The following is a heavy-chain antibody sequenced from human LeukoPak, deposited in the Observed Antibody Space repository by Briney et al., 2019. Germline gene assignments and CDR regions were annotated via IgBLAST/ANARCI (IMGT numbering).Heavy chain of an antibody. Sequence: GSLRLSCAASGFTFSSYAMHWVRQAPGKGLEWVALMSYDGSIKHFADSVKGRFTISRDNSRNTLYLQMNSLRVEDTAVYYCARDQGFTMTAVYRGQGTLVTVSS. CDR1: GFTFSSYA. J-gene: IGHJ4*02. D-gene: IGHD3-22*01. CDR3: ARDQGFTMTAVY. V-gene: IGHV3-30*04. CDR2: MSYDGSIK.